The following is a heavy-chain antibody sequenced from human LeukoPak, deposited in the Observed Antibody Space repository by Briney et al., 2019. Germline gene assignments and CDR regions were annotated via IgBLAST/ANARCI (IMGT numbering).Heavy chain of an antibody. CDR1: GGSFSGYY. D-gene: IGHD4-23*01. J-gene: IGHJ6*03. CDR3: ARGREGNSEELHYYYYMDV. CDR2: INHSGST. V-gene: IGHV4-34*01. Sequence: PSETLSLTCAVYGGSFSGYYWSWIRQPPGKGLEWIGEINHSGSTNYNPSLKSRVTISVDTSKNQFSLKLSSVTAADTAVYYCARGREGNSEELHYYYYMDVWGKGTTVTVSS.